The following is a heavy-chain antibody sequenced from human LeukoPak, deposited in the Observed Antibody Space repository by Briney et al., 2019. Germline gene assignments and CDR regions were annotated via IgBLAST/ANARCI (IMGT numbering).Heavy chain of an antibody. CDR2: INHSGST. Sequence: SETLSLTCTVSGGSVSTTTSYWDWIRQPPGKGLEWIGEINHSGSTNYNPSLKSRVTISVDTSKNQFSLKLSSVTAADTAVYYCARHEDIVVPNNGFDPWGQGTLVTVSS. CDR1: GGSVSTTTSY. D-gene: IGHD2-2*01. V-gene: IGHV4-39*01. J-gene: IGHJ5*02. CDR3: ARHEDIVVPNNGFDP.